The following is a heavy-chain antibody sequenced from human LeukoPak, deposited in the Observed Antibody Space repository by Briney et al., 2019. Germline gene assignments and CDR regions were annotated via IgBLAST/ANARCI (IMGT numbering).Heavy chain of an antibody. CDR1: GYTFTSYA. CDR3: ARSRPYGSGSYFDY. V-gene: IGHV1-3*01. CDR2: INACNGNT. J-gene: IGHJ4*02. Sequence: GASVKVSCKASGYTFTSYAMHWVRQAPGQRLEWMGWINACNGNTKYSQKFQGRVTITRDTSASTAYMELSSLRSEDTAVYYCARSRPYGSGSYFDYWGQGTLVTVSS. D-gene: IGHD3-10*01.